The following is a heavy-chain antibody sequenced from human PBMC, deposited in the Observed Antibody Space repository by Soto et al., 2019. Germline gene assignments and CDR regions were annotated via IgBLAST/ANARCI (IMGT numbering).Heavy chain of an antibody. V-gene: IGHV4-30-4*01. CDR2: IYYSGST. J-gene: IGHJ4*01. CDR3: ARVRVDYYDSSGYYLFDY. Sequence: SETLSLTCTVSGGSISSGDYYWSWIRQPPGKGLEWIGYIYYSGSTYYNPSLKSRVTISVDTSKNQFSLKLSSVTAADTAVYYCARVRVDYYDSSGYYLFDYWGHGTLVT. CDR1: GGSISSGDYY. D-gene: IGHD3-22*01.